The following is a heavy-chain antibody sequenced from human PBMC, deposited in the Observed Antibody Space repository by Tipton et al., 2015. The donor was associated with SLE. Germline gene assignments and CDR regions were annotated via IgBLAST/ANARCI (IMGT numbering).Heavy chain of an antibody. D-gene: IGHD3-16*01. CDR1: GGSISSYY. Sequence: LRLSCTVSGGSISSYYWSWIRQPPGKGLEWIGEINHSGSTNYNPSLKSRVTISVDTSKNQFSLKLSSVTAADTAVYYCARRSGGWGEFDYWGQGTLVTVSS. V-gene: IGHV4-34*01. CDR2: INHSGST. J-gene: IGHJ4*02. CDR3: ARRSGGWGEFDY.